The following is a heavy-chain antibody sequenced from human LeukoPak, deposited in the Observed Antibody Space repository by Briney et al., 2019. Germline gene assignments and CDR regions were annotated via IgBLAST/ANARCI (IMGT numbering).Heavy chain of an antibody. CDR2: IKQDGSDK. Sequence: GGSLRLSCAASGFTFSSSWMSWVRQAPGKGLGWVANIKQDGSDKYYVDSVKGRFTISRDNAKKSLYLQMNSLRVEDTAVYYCARDGGGPLDWGQGTLVTVSS. CDR1: GFTFSSSW. CDR3: ARDGGGPLD. V-gene: IGHV3-7*01. J-gene: IGHJ4*02. D-gene: IGHD3-10*01.